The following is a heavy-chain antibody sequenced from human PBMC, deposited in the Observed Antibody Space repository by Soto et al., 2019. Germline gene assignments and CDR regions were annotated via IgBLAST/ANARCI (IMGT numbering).Heavy chain of an antibody. V-gene: IGHV4-59*08. CDR2: MGYNGFT. CDR1: GGPMNNYY. Sequence: QVQLQESGPGLVKPSETLSLTCTISGGPMNNYYCSWFRQPRGQGLEWIGYMGYNGFTRYNPSLRSRVAISLHTAKNQFSLILSSVTAADPPLYYCARQGFGELHGLVDVWGQGITVTVSS. D-gene: IGHD3-10*01. J-gene: IGHJ6*02. CDR3: ARQGFGELHGLVDV.